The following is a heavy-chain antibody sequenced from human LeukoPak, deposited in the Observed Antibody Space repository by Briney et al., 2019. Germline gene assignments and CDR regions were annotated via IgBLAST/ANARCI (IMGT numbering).Heavy chain of an antibody. V-gene: IGHV7-4-1*02. CDR3: ARAEGIAAAGDWFDP. CDR1: GYTFTGYY. Sequence: GASVKVSCKASGYTFTGYYMHWVRQAPGQGLEWMGWINTNTGNPTYAQGFTGRFVFSLDTSVSTAYLQISSLKAEDTAVYYCARAEGIAAAGDWFDPWGQGTLVTVSS. CDR2: INTNTGNP. J-gene: IGHJ5*02. D-gene: IGHD6-13*01.